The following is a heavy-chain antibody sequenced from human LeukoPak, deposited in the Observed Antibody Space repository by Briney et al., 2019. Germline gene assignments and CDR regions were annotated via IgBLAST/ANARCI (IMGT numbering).Heavy chain of an antibody. J-gene: IGHJ4*02. CDR2: ISYDGNKK. Sequence: PGRSLRLSCATSGFSFRTYGMHWVRQAPGKGLEWVAVISYDGNKKYHADPVKGRFTISRDNSKNTLYLQMNSLGAEDTAVYYCGAGWYFFDYWGQGTLVTVSS. CDR1: GFSFRTYG. V-gene: IGHV3-30*03. CDR3: GAGWYFFDY. D-gene: IGHD6-19*01.